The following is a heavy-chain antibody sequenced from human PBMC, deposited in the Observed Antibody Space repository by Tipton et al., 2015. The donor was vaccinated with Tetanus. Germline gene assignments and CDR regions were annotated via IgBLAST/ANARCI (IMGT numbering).Heavy chain of an antibody. CDR2: INHSGST. V-gene: IGHV4-34*01. CDR3: ARGHKIQAFDI. CDR1: GGSFSGYY. Sequence: TLSLTCAVYGGSFSGYYWSWIRQPPGKGLEWIGEINHSGSTNYNPSLKSRFTISVDTSKTQFSLKLSSVTAADTAVYYCARGHKIQAFDIWGQGTVVTVSS. J-gene: IGHJ3*02.